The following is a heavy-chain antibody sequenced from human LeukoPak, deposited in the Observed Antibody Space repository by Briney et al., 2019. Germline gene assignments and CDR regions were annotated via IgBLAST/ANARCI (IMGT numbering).Heavy chain of an antibody. Sequence: SGGSLRLSCAASGFTVSSNYMSWVRQAPGKGLEWVSVIYSGGSTYYADSVKGRFTISRDNSKNTLYLQMNSLRAEDTAVYYCAKVEGYYYDSSGYYPNWGQGTLVTVSS. J-gene: IGHJ4*02. CDR2: IYSGGST. V-gene: IGHV3-53*01. CDR3: AKVEGYYYDSSGYYPN. D-gene: IGHD3-22*01. CDR1: GFTVSSNY.